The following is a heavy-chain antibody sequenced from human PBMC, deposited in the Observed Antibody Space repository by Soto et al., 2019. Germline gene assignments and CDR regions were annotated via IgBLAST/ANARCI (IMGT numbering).Heavy chain of an antibody. CDR1: GGSISSGDYY. CDR3: ARDRIAAAGTGDY. J-gene: IGHJ4*02. CDR2: IYYSGST. V-gene: IGHV4-30-4*01. Sequence: SETLSLTCTVSGGSISSGDYYWSWIRQPPGKGLEWIGYIYYSGSTYYNPSLKSRVTISVDTSKNQFSLKLSSVTAADTAVYYCARDRIAAAGTGDYWGQGTLVTVSS. D-gene: IGHD6-13*01.